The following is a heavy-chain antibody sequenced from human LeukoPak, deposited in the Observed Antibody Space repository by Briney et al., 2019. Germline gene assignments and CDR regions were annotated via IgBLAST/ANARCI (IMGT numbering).Heavy chain of an antibody. CDR1: GYTLTELS. J-gene: IGHJ3*02. D-gene: IGHD2-2*01. Sequence: GASVKVSCKVSGYTLTELSVHWVRQAPGKGLEWMGGFDPEDGETIYAQKFQGRVTMTEDTSTDTAYMELSSLRSEDTAVYYCAREFGYQLPRPYAFDIWGQGTMVTVSS. CDR3: AREFGYQLPRPYAFDI. V-gene: IGHV1-24*01. CDR2: FDPEDGET.